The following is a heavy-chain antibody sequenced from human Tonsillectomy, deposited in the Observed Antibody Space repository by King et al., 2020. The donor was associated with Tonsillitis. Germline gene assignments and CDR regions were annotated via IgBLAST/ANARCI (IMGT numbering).Heavy chain of an antibody. D-gene: IGHD1-26*01. Sequence: VQLVESGGSLVQPGGSLRLSCAASGFTFSSYAMSWVRQAPGKGLEWVSAISGSGGSTYYADSVKGRFTISRDNSKNTLYLQMNSLRAEDTAVYYCATPATLVGATLRYYYYYYGMDVWGQGTTVTVSS. CDR1: GFTFSSYA. V-gene: IGHV3-23*04. CDR3: ATPATLVGATLRYYYYYYGMDV. CDR2: ISGSGGST. J-gene: IGHJ6*02.